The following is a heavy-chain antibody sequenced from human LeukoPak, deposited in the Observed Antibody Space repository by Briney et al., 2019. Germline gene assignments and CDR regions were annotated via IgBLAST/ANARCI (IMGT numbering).Heavy chain of an antibody. Sequence: PGRSLRLSCAASGFTFSSYAMHWVRQAPGKGLEWVAVISYDGSNKYYADSVKGRFTISRDNSKNTLYLQMNSLRAEDTAVCYCARSTDYGDYSVCGYWGQGTLVSVS. V-gene: IGHV3-30-3*01. CDR2: ISYDGSNK. D-gene: IGHD4-17*01. CDR3: ARSTDYGDYSVCGY. J-gene: IGHJ4*02. CDR1: GFTFSSYA.